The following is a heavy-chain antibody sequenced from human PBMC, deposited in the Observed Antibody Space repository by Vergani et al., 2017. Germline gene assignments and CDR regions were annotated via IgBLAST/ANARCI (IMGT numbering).Heavy chain of an antibody. CDR1: GFTFSSYA. J-gene: IGHJ4*02. D-gene: IGHD3-3*01. V-gene: IGHV3-23*01. Sequence: EVQLLESGGGLVQPGGSLRLSCGASGFTFSSYAMTWVRQAPGKGLEWVSAISGSGGNTFYTDSVKGRFTISRDNSKDTLYLQMNSLRAEDTAVYYCAREGFWSGYADYWGQGTLVTVSS. CDR3: AREGFWSGYADY. CDR2: ISGSGGNT.